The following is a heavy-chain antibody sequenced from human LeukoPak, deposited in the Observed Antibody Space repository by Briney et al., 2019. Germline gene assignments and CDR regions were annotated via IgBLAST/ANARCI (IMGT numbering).Heavy chain of an antibody. D-gene: IGHD6-19*01. CDR3: ARVEGIAVAENAFDI. CDR2: ISSSSSYT. CDR1: GFTFSDYY. Sequence: GPLRLSCAASGFTFSDYYMSWIHQAPGKGLEWVSYISSSSSYTNYADSVKGRFTISRDNAKNSLYLQMNSLRAEDTAVYYCARVEGIAVAENAFDIWGQGTMVTVSS. V-gene: IGHV3-11*06. J-gene: IGHJ3*02.